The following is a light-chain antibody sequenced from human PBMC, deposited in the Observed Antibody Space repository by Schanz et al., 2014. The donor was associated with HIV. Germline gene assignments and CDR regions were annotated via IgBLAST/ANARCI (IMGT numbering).Light chain of an antibody. J-gene: IGLJ3*02. CDR1: TSDIGAYNY. CDR2: EVN. CDR3: GSYTTATTWV. V-gene: IGLV2-11*01. Sequence: QSALTQPRSVSGSPGQSVSISCTGTTSDIGAYNYVSWYQLHPGRAPKLIIFEVNRRPSGVPNRFSGSKSGNTASLTVSGLQAGDEADYYCGSYTTATTWVFGGGTKLTVL.